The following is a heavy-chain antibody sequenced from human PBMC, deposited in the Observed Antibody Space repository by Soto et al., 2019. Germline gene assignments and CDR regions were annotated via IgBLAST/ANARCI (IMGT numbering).Heavy chain of an antibody. V-gene: IGHV1-69*13. J-gene: IGHJ5*02. CDR2: IIPIFGTA. Sequence: ASVKVSCKASGGTFSSYAISWVRQAPGQGLEWMGGIIPIFGTANYAQKFQGRVTITADESTSTAYMELSSLRSEDTAVYYCARETSASMSFDPWGQGTLVTVSS. CDR3: ARETSASMSFDP. D-gene: IGHD2-2*01. CDR1: GGTFSSYA.